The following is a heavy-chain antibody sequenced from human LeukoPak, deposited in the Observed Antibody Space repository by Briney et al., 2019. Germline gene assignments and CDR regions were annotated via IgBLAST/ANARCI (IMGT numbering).Heavy chain of an antibody. V-gene: IGHV3-30*04. J-gene: IGHJ4*02. CDR3: AREGGAAQQAFDY. Sequence: PGGSLRLSCAASGFTFSSYAMHWVRQAPGKGLEWVAVISYDGSNKYYADSVKGRFTISRDNSKNALCLQMNSLRAEDTAVYYCAREGGAAQQAFDYWGQGTLVTVSS. CDR2: ISYDGSNK. CDR1: GFTFSSYA. D-gene: IGHD3-16*01.